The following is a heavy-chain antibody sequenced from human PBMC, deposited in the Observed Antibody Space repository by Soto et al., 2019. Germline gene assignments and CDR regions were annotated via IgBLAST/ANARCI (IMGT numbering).Heavy chain of an antibody. J-gene: IGHJ6*02. Sequence: ASVKVSCKASGYTFTSYDINWVRQATGQGLEWMGWMNPNSGNTGYAQKFQGRVTMTRNTSISTAYMELSSLRSEDTAVYYCAWPYYAFWSGYYSDYYGMDVWGQGTKVTVSS. V-gene: IGHV1-8*01. CDR2: MNPNSGNT. CDR3: AWPYYAFWSGYYSDYYGMDV. D-gene: IGHD3-3*01. CDR1: GYTFTSYD.